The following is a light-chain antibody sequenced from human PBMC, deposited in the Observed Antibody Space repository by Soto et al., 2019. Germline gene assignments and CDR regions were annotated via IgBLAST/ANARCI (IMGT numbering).Light chain of an antibody. CDR1: QSVSSSY. J-gene: IGKJ2*01. V-gene: IGKV3-20*01. Sequence: EIVLTRSPGTLSLSPGERATLSCRASQSVSSSYLAWYQQKPGQAPRLLIYGASSRATGIPDRFSGSGSGTDFTLTISRLEPEDFAVYYCQQYANSPYTFGQGTKLEIK. CDR3: QQYANSPYT. CDR2: GAS.